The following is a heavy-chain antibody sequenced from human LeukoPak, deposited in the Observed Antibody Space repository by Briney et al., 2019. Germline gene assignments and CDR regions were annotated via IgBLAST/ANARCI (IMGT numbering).Heavy chain of an antibody. CDR1: GGTFSSYT. J-gene: IGHJ4*02. CDR3: VRDNYYDSSGYYGYFDY. CDR2: IIPILGIA. V-gene: IGHV1-69*04. D-gene: IGHD3-22*01. Sequence: SVKVSXKASGGTFSSYTISWVRQAPGQGLEWMGRIIPILGIANYAQKFQGRVTITADKSTSTAYMELSSLRSEDTAVYYCVRDNYYDSSGYYGYFDYWGQGTLVTVSS.